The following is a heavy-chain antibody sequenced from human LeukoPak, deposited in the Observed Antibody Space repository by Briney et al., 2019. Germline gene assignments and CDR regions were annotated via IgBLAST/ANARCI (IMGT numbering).Heavy chain of an antibody. Sequence: PGGSLRLSCAASGFTFSSYAMHWVRQAPGKGLEWVAVISYDGSNKYYADSVKGRFTISRDNSKNTLYLQMNSLRAEDTAVYYCARGRIAAAGTGPQDYYYYYMDVWGKGTTVTVSS. V-gene: IGHV3-30*01. CDR2: ISYDGSNK. CDR1: GFTFSSYA. J-gene: IGHJ6*03. D-gene: IGHD6-13*01. CDR3: ARGRIAAAGTGPQDYYYYYMDV.